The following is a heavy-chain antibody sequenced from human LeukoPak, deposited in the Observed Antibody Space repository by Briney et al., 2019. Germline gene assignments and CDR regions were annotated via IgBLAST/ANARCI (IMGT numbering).Heavy chain of an antibody. V-gene: IGHV3-48*03. D-gene: IGHD1-20*01. CDR1: GFTFSSYE. CDR3: VRDPGISGTSY. Sequence: GGSLTLSCAASGFTFSSYEMNWLRQAPGKALEWVSYISGSGSTIYYTHSVKGRFTISRDNAKNSLYLQMNTLRAEATAVYYCVRDPGISGTSYWGQGTLVTVSS. CDR2: ISGSGSTI. J-gene: IGHJ4*02.